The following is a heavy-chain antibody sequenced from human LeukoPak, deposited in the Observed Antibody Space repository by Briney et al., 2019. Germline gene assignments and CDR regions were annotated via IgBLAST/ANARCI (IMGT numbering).Heavy chain of an antibody. V-gene: IGHV1-24*01. Sequence: ASVKVSCKVSGYTLTELSMHWVRQAPGKGLEWMGGFDPEDGETIYAQKFQGRVTMTRDTSISTAYMELSRLRSDDTAVYYCARDLEFYSSGWFYFDYWGQGTLVTVSS. D-gene: IGHD6-19*01. CDR1: GYTLTELS. J-gene: IGHJ4*02. CDR3: ARDLEFYSSGWFYFDY. CDR2: FDPEDGET.